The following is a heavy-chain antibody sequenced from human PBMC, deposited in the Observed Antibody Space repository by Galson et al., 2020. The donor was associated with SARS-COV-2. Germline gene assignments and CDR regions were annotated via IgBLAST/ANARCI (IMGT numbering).Heavy chain of an antibody. V-gene: IGHV4-61*02. D-gene: IGHD3-10*01. Sequence: SETLSLTCTVSGGSLSSGSYFWSWIRQPAGKGLEWIGRGYTSGSTNYNPSLKSRVTISVDTSKNQFSLKLYSVTAADTAVYYCARGRYEFGDFIPLDYWGQGILVTVSS. CDR3: ARGRYEFGDFIPLDY. CDR2: GYTSGST. J-gene: IGHJ4*02. CDR1: GGSLSSGSYF.